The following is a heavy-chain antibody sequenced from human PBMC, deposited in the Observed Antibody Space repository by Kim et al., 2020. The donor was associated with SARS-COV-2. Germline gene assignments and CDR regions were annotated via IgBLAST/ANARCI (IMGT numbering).Heavy chain of an antibody. V-gene: IGHV4-61*01. Sequence: SETLSLTCLVSGGSVSSHSHNWAWIRQPPGKGLEWIAYVSNEGRTDYNPSLRGRVTISLDTSKNQVSLTLRSVTAADTAFYFCARVPGHPLFYSGDPLIYFDDWGQGTLVTVSS. CDR1: GGSVSSHSHN. J-gene: IGHJ4*02. D-gene: IGHD4-4*01. CDR2: VSNEGRT. CDR3: ARVPGHPLFYSGDPLIYFDD.